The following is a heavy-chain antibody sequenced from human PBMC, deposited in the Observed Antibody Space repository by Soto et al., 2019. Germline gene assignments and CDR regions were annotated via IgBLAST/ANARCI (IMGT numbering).Heavy chain of an antibody. Sequence: SETLSLTCTVSSGSISVTNVFCGWVRQPPGKGLEWIGNVDYSGTAYFSPSLATRVTFHVDTSKNQFSLTLYSVTAADTAVYYCARITGRHLDYWGQGILVTSPQ. CDR1: SGSISVTNVF. D-gene: IGHD1-20*01. CDR3: ARITGRHLDY. J-gene: IGHJ4*02. CDR2: VDYSGTA. V-gene: IGHV4-39*01.